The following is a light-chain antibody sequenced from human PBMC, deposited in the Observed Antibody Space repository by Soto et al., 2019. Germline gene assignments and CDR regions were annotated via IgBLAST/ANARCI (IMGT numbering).Light chain of an antibody. V-gene: IGKV3-20*01. CDR1: QSVSSTY. CDR2: GAS. CDR3: QHYGNSYT. Sequence: EIVLTQSPGTLSLSPGERATLSCRASQSVSSTYLAWYQQKPGQAPRLLIYGASSRATGIPDRVSGSVSGTDFALTISILEPEDLAVYYCQHYGNSYTFGQGTKLEIK. J-gene: IGKJ2*01.